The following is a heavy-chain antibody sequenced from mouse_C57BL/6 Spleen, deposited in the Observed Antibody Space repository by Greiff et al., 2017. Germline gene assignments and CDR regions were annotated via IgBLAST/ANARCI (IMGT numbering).Heavy chain of an antibody. D-gene: IGHD3-2*02. Sequence: VQLQQPGAELVRPGSSVKLSCKASGYTFTSYWMHWVKQRPIQGLEWIGNIDPSDSETHYNQKFKDKATLTVDKSSSTAYMLLSSLTSEDSAVYYCASGQLRAWFAYWGQGTLVTVSA. V-gene: IGHV1-52*01. CDR1: GYTFTSYW. CDR3: ASGQLRAWFAY. J-gene: IGHJ3*01. CDR2: IDPSDSET.